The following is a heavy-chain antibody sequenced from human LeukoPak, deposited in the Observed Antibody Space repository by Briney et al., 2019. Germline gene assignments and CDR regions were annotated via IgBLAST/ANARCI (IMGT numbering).Heavy chain of an antibody. V-gene: IGHV3-23*03. D-gene: IGHD2-15*01. CDR2: IEGDGSGT. CDR3: AKDLLRWAFDY. CDR1: GFTFSTYA. Sequence: GGSLRLSCAASGFTFSTYAMTWVRQAPGKGLEWVSSIEGDGSGTYYTDSARGRFIVSRDNSKNTLFLQMNRLRAEDAAVYYCAKDLLRWAFDYWGQGTLVTVSS. J-gene: IGHJ4*02.